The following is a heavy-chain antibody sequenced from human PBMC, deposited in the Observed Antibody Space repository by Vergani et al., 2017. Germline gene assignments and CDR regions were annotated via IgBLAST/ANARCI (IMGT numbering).Heavy chain of an antibody. D-gene: IGHD4-11*01. Sequence: QVQLQQWGGGLLKPSETLSLTCVVNGGSFTSYHWPWIRQSPGEGLEWVGDIDHTGRPDYTPSLKSRLTMSVDNSRNQFSLTLNSVTATDTAIYFCARVNTETNGHLYYYYYMDVWGQGTAVTVS. CDR1: GGSFTSYH. CDR2: IDHTGRP. CDR3: ARVNTETNGHLYYYYYMDV. V-gene: IGHV4-34*01. J-gene: IGHJ6*03.